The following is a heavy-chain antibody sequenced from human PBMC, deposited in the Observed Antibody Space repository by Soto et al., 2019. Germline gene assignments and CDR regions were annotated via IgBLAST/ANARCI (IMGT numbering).Heavy chain of an antibody. D-gene: IGHD2-21*01. V-gene: IGHV3-33*01. CDR2: IWYDGSNK. J-gene: IGHJ4*02. CDR1: GFSFSSYG. CDR3: ARGSPTCGFDY. Sequence: GGSLRLSFAASGFSFSSYGMHWVRQAPGKGPEWVAVIWYDGSNKYYADSVKGRFTISRDNSKNTLYLQMNSLRAEDTAVYYCARGSPTCGFDYWGQGTLVTVSS.